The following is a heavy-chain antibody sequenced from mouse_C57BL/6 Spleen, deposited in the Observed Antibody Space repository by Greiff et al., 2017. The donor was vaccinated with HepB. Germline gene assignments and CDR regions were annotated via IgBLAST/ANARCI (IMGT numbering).Heavy chain of an antibody. CDR2: INPYNGGT. CDR1: GYTFTDYY. D-gene: IGHD2-1*01. J-gene: IGHJ2*01. V-gene: IGHV1-19*01. CDR3: ARQRSYGNYDY. Sequence: EVQLQESGPVLVKPGASVKMSCKASGYTFTDYYMNWVKQSHGKSLEWIGVINPYNGGTSYNQKFKGKATLTVDKSSSTAYMELNSLTSEDSAVYYCARQRSYGNYDYWGQGTTLTVSS.